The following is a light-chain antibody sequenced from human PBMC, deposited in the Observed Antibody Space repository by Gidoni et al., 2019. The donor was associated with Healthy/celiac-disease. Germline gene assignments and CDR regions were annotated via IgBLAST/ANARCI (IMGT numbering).Light chain of an antibody. CDR1: SSNIGSNT. V-gene: IGLV1-44*01. CDR2: SNN. Sequence: QSVLTQPPSASGTPGPRVTISCSGSSSNIGSNTVNWYQQLPGTAPKLLIFSNNQRPSGVPDRFSGSKSVTSASLAISGLQSEDDADYYCAAWDDSLNGPVFGGGTKLTVL. CDR3: AAWDDSLNGPV. J-gene: IGLJ3*02.